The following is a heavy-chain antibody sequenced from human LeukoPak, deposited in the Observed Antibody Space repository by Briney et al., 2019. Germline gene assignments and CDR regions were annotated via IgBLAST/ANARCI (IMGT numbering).Heavy chain of an antibody. D-gene: IGHD4-17*01. V-gene: IGHV4-61*02. CDR3: ARGQWLTTVIIDY. CDR1: GGSISSGSYY. J-gene: IGHJ4*02. Sequence: TASETLSLTCTGSGGSISSGSYYWSWIRQPAGKGLEWIGRIYTSGSTNYNPSLKSRVTISVDTSKNQFSLKLSSVTAADTAVYYCARGQWLTTVIIDYWGQGTLVTVSS. CDR2: IYTSGST.